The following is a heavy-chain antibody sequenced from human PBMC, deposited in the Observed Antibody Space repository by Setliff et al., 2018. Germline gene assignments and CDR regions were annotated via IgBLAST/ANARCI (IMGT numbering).Heavy chain of an antibody. CDR2: ISGYNGNT. D-gene: IGHD3-16*01. CDR3: ARVWELWPSTKNWFDP. V-gene: IGHV1-18*01. CDR1: GYTFTNFG. Sequence: ASVKVSCKTSGYTFTNFGISWVRQAPGQGLEWMGWISGYNGNTNYAQKFQGRVTITRDTSISTAYMELSSLRSDDTAVYYCARVWELWPSTKNWFDPWGQGTLVTGLL. J-gene: IGHJ5*02.